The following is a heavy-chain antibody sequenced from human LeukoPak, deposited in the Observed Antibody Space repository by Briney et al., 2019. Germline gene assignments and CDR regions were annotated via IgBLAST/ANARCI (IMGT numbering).Heavy chain of an antibody. J-gene: IGHJ6*03. V-gene: IGHV1-18*01. D-gene: IGHD4-11*01. CDR3: ARGSTKVTSVIHMDV. CDR2: ISTFNGYT. CDR1: GYTFTNHG. Sequence: ASVKVSCKASGYTFTNHGVHWVRQAPGQGLEWLGWISTFNGYTNYALKFQGRVTMTTDTSTNTVYMELRSLTSDDTAVYYCARGSTKVTSVIHMDVWGEGTTVTVSS.